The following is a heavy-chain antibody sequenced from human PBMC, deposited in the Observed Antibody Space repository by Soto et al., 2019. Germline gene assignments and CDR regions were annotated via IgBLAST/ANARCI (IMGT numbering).Heavy chain of an antibody. CDR2: IVVGSGNT. J-gene: IGHJ6*02. V-gene: IGHV1-58*01. CDR1: GFTFTSSA. CDR3: AADPYSGSSYYYYGMDV. D-gene: IGHD1-26*01. Sequence: GASVKVSGKASGFTFTSSAVQWVRQARGQRLEWIGWIVVGSGNTNYAQKFQERVTITRDMSTSTAYMELSSLGSEDAAVYYCAADPYSGSSYYYYGMDVWGQGTTVTVSS.